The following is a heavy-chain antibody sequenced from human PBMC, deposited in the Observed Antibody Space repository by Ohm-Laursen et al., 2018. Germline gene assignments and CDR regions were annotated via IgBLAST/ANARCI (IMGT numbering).Heavy chain of an antibody. J-gene: IGHJ6*02. D-gene: IGHD3-22*01. CDR1: GGSINSFY. Sequence: SETLSLTCTVSGGSINSFYWTWIRQPPGKGLEWIGYIYYRGTTNYNPSLKSRVTISVDTSKNQFSLKLSSVTAADTALYYCARIESDSGGYWYFGMDVWGQGTTVTVSS. CDR3: ARIESDSGGYWYFGMDV. CDR2: IYYRGTT. V-gene: IGHV4-59*01.